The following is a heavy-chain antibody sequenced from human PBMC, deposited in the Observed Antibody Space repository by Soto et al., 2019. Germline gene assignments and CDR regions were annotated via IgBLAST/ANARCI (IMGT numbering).Heavy chain of an antibody. V-gene: IGHV3-30-3*01. CDR1: GFTFSTHA. D-gene: IGHD6-13*01. Sequence: QVQLVESGGGVVQPGRSLRLSCAASGFTFSTHAMHWVRQAPGKGLECVAIVSFDGSNKYYADSVKGRFTISRDNSKNTLSLQMSGLTTEDTAFYYCARDQTGITTAGGGRIDRWGQGTLVTVSS. J-gene: IGHJ5*02. CDR3: ARDQTGITTAGGGRIDR. CDR2: VSFDGSNK.